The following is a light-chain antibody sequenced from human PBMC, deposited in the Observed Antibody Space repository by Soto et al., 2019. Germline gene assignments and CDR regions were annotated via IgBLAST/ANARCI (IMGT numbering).Light chain of an antibody. J-gene: IGLJ1*01. V-gene: IGLV1-40*01. CDR3: QSYDSGLSAYV. Sequence: QSVLTQPPSVSGAPGQRVIISCTGSSSNIGAGYGVHWYQQLPGTAPKLLIYENNNRPSGVPDRFSGSRSGTSASLALTGLRAEDEADYYCQSYDSGLSAYVFGAGTKAPS. CDR2: ENN. CDR1: SSNIGAGYG.